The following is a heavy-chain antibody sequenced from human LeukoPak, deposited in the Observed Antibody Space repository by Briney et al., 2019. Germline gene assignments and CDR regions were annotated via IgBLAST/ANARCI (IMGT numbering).Heavy chain of an antibody. CDR3: ARFPHDSSGYYPFDY. J-gene: IGHJ4*02. CDR1: GYTFTSYG. CDR2: ISAYNGNT. V-gene: IGHV1-18*01. Sequence: GASVKVSCKASGYTFTSYGISWVRQAPGQGLEWMGWISAYNGNTNYAQKLQGRVTMTTDTSTSTAYMELRSLRSDDTAAYYCARFPHDSSGYYPFDYWGQGTLDTVSS. D-gene: IGHD3-22*01.